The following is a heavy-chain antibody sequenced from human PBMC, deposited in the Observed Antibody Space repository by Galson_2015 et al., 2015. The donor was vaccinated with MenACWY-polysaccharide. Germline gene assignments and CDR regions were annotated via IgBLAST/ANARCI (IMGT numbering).Heavy chain of an antibody. D-gene: IGHD3-22*01. CDR2: IWSDGSNK. CDR3: ARETWIKVGVTTGKHRDY. V-gene: IGHV3-33*01. CDR1: GFTFSSHG. Sequence: SLRLSCAVSGFTFSSHGMNWVRQAPGKGLEWVAAIWSDGSNKYYADSVKGRFTISRDNSKNMLSLQMDTLRAEDTAVYYCARETWIKVGVTTGKHRDYWGQATLVPVAS. J-gene: IGHJ4*02.